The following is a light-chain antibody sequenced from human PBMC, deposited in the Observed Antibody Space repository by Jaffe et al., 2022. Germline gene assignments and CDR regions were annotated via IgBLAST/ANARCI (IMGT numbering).Light chain of an antibody. CDR2: GKN. CDR3: NSRDSSGNHLDV. J-gene: IGLJ1*01. V-gene: IGLV3-19*01. CDR1: SLRSYY. Sequence: SSELTQDPAVSVALGQTVRITCQGDSLRSYYASWYQQKPGQAPVVVIYGKNNRPSGIPDRFSGSSSGNTASLTITGAQAEDEADYYCNSRDSSGNHLDVFGTGTKVTVL.